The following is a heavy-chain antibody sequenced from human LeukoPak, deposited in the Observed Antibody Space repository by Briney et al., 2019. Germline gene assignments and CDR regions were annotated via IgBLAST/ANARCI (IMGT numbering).Heavy chain of an antibody. J-gene: IGHJ4*02. CDR2: IYYTGST. CDR1: GGPINNYY. Sequence: PSETLSLTCTVSGGPINNYYWTWIRQPPGKGLEWIGYIYYTGSTNYNPSLKSRVTISVDTSKNQFSLKLSSVTAADTAVYYCARGYGSGLFFDYWGLGTLVTVSS. CDR3: ARGYGSGLFFDY. V-gene: IGHV4-59*01. D-gene: IGHD6-19*01.